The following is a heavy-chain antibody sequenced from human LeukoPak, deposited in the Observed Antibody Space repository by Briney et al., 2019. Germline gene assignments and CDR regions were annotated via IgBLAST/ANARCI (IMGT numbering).Heavy chain of an antibody. Sequence: PGGSLRLSCAASGFTFSSYWMSWVRQAPGKGLEWVANIKQDRSEKYYVDSVKGRFTISRDNAKNSLYLQMNSLRAEDTAVYYCARGKGLQGSWYFDLWGRGTLVTVSS. J-gene: IGHJ2*01. CDR1: GFTFSSYW. CDR2: IKQDRSEK. V-gene: IGHV3-7*01. D-gene: IGHD4-11*01. CDR3: ARGKGLQGSWYFDL.